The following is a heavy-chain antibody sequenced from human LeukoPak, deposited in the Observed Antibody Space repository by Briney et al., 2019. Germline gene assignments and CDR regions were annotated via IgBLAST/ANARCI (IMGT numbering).Heavy chain of an antibody. CDR2: INTNTGNP. CDR1: GYTFTSYD. J-gene: IGHJ6*02. Sequence: ASVKVSCKTSGYTFTSYDINWVRQATGQGLEWMGWINTNTGNPTYAQGFTGRFVFSLDTSVSTAYLQISSLKAEDTAVYYCARDGWFTMVRGEKYGMDVWGQGTTVTVSS. CDR3: ARDGWFTMVRGEKYGMDV. V-gene: IGHV7-4-1*02. D-gene: IGHD3-10*01.